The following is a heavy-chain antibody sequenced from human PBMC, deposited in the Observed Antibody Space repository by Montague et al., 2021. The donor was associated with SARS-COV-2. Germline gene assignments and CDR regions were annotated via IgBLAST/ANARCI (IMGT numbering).Heavy chain of an antibody. Sequence: SETLSLTCTVSGGSISGYYWTWIRQPPGKGLVWIGYIFYNGDTNYNPSLMSRVSISVDTSKNQFSLKLIAVTAADTAVYFCATHRQHHNHWGQGALVAVSS. J-gene: IGHJ5*02. CDR1: GGSISGYY. D-gene: IGHD6-13*01. CDR3: ATHRQHHNH. CDR2: IFYNGDT. V-gene: IGHV4-59*08.